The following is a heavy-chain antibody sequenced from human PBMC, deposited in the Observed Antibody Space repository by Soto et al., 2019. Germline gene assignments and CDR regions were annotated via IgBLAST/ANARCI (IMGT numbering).Heavy chain of an antibody. CDR2: VYYTGST. V-gene: IGHV4-30-4*01. CDR3: VRTAREGAVAPHWFDR. D-gene: IGHD2-21*02. CDR1: GASIRSTDYY. J-gene: IGHJ5*02. Sequence: TLSLTCTVSGASIRSTDYYWSWIRQAPGKGLEWIGYVYYTGSTYYNPSLMSRLTIPVDTSKNQFSLKLTSVTAAETAVYYCVRTAREGAVAPHWFDRWGQGTQVTVSS.